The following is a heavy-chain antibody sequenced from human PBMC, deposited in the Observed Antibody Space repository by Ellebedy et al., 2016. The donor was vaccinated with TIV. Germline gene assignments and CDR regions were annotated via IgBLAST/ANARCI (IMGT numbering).Heavy chain of an antibody. CDR3: AKEGRRKAVMVIET. V-gene: IGHV3-23*01. Sequence: GESLKISCAASGLTFNNDVMTWVRQAPGKGLEWVSTIRGAGGSTSYAESVRGRFTISTDPSKKVLFLQMSSLSVEDTAVYYCAKEGRRKAVMVIETWGQGTPVAVSS. D-gene: IGHD3-22*01. J-gene: IGHJ4*02. CDR1: GLTFNNDV. CDR2: IRGAGGST.